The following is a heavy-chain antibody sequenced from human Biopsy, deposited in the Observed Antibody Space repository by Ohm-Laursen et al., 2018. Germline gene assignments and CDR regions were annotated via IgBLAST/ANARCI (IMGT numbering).Heavy chain of an antibody. J-gene: IGHJ2*01. CDR1: GGSISSGGSY. D-gene: IGHD3-9*01. V-gene: IGHV4-31*02. CDR3: VREPKTGTAEAWYFDL. Sequence: TLSLTWTVSGGSISSGGSYWSWIRQRPGKGLEWIGYISYNERTHYNPSLTSRLAISFDTSNNRISLQLRSVSVADTAVYYCVREPKTGTAEAWYFDLWGRGSPVTVPS. CDR2: ISYNERT.